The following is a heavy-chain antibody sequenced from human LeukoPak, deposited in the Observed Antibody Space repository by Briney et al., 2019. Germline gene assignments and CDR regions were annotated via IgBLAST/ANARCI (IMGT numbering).Heavy chain of an antibody. CDR2: INHSGST. CDR3: ASWEGGSHGFDY. J-gene: IGHJ4*02. Sequence: PSETLSLTCAVYGGSFSGYYWSWIRQPPGKGLEWIGEINHSGSTNYNPSLKSRVTISVDTSKNQFSLKLSSVTAADTAVYYCASWEGGSHGFDYWGQGTLVTVSS. CDR1: GGSFSGYY. V-gene: IGHV4-34*01. D-gene: IGHD1-26*01.